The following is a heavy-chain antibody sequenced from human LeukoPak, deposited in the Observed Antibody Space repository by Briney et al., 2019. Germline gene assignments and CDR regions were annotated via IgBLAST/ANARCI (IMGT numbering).Heavy chain of an antibody. CDR1: GFTFSDYT. Sequence: GGSLRLSCAASGFTFSDYTMNWVRQAPGKGLEWVASITGTSSYMYYTDSVKGRFTVSRDNAKNSLYLQLNSLSAEDTAVYHCARWDAYCNGGNCYFGGFAFDIWGQGTVVTVSS. J-gene: IGHJ3*02. V-gene: IGHV3-21*01. D-gene: IGHD2-15*01. CDR2: ITGTSSYM. CDR3: ARWDAYCNGGNCYFGGFAFDI.